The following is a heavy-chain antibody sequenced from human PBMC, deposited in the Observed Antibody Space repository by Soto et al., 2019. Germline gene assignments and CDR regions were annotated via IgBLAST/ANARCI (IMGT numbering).Heavy chain of an antibody. J-gene: IGHJ4*02. CDR2: ISWNGGII. D-gene: IGHD6-19*01. V-gene: IGHV3-9*01. CDR1: GFTFDDHG. CDR3: VKDMSSGWPKSFDY. Sequence: GGSLRLSCAASGFTFDDHGMHWVLQAPGKGLEWVSGISWNGGIIGFADSVKGRFTISRDNAKNSLYLQMNSLRPDDTVVYYCVKDMSSGWPKSFDYWGQGTPVTVSS.